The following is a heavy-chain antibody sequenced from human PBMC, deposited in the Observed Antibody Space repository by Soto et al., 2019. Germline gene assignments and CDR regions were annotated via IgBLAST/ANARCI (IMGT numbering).Heavy chain of an antibody. Sequence: QVQLVQSGAEVKKPGSSVKVSCKASGGTFSSYAISWVRQAPGQGLEWMGGIIPIFGTANYAQKFKGRVTNTEDESTSTAYMELSSLRSEDTAVYYCAREWEGELLSRYFDYWGQGTLVTVSS. CDR3: AREWEGELLSRYFDY. CDR2: IIPIFGTA. V-gene: IGHV1-69*01. J-gene: IGHJ4*02. CDR1: GGTFSSYA. D-gene: IGHD1-26*01.